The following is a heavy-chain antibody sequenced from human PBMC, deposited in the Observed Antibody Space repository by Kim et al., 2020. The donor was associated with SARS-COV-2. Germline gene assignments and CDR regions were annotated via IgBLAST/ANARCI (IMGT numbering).Heavy chain of an antibody. Sequence: YTADSGKGRFTITRDNSKNTLYLQMNSLRAEDTALYYCARFGLGWGAFDIWGQGTMVTVSS. CDR3: ARFGLGWGAFDI. J-gene: IGHJ3*02. D-gene: IGHD3-10*01. V-gene: IGHV3-30*01.